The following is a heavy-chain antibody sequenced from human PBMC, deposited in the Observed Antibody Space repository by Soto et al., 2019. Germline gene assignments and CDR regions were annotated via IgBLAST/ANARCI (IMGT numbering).Heavy chain of an antibody. V-gene: IGHV4-4*02. Sequence: QVQLQESGPGLVKPSGTLSLSCAVSGGSVSNNNWWSCVRPAPGNGLEWIGGIPRSGSTSYHPSLESRAMLAVDKSKNELLMRLNYVTAADTAVYYWTKKSAYALDYWGLGILVTVSS. CDR2: IPRSGST. D-gene: IGHD5-12*01. J-gene: IGHJ4*02. CDR1: GGSVSNNNW. CDR3: TKKSAYALDY.